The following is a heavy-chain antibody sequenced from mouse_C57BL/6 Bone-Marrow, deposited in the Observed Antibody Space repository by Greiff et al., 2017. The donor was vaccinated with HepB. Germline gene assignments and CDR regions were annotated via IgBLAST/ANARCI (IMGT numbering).Heavy chain of an antibody. J-gene: IGHJ3*01. V-gene: IGHV14-2*01. CDR1: GFNIKDYY. D-gene: IGHD1-1*01. CDR2: IDPEDGET. Sequence: VQLQQSGAELVKPGASVKLSCTASGFNIKDYYMHWVKQSTEQGLEWIGRIDPEDGETKYAPKFPGKATITADTSSTTAYLQLSSLTSEDTAVYYCARPYEWFAYWGQGTLVTVSA. CDR3: ARPYEWFAY.